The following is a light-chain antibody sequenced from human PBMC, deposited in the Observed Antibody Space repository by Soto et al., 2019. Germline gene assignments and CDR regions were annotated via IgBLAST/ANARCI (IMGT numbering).Light chain of an antibody. J-gene: IGLJ2*01. Sequence: QSALTQPASVSGSPGQSITISCTGTSSDVGGYKYVSWYQQQPGKAPKLIIHDVSKRPSGVPDRFSGSKAGNTASLTISGLQAEDEAEYYCCSYAGSNTFAVFGGGTKLTVL. CDR3: CSYAGSNTFAV. CDR2: DVS. V-gene: IGLV2-11*01. CDR1: SSDVGGYKY.